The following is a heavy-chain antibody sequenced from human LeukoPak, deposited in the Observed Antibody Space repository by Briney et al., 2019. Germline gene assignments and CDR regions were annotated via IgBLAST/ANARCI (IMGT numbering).Heavy chain of an antibody. CDR2: INAGNGNT. Sequence: ASVKVSCKASGYTFTSYAMHWVRQAPGQRLEWMGWINAGNGNTKYSQKFQGRVTITRDTSASTAYMELSSLRSEDTAVYYCARDRRFSEWLLFDYWGQGTLVTVSS. V-gene: IGHV1-3*01. CDR3: ARDRRFSEWLLFDY. D-gene: IGHD3-3*01. J-gene: IGHJ4*02. CDR1: GYTFTSYA.